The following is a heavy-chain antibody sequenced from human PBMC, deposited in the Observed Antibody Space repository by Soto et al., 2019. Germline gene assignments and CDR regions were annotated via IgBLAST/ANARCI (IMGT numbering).Heavy chain of an antibody. CDR3: ARDSSSGTFDN. J-gene: IGHJ4*02. Sequence: ASVKVSCKASGYTFINNAITWVRQAPGQGLEWMGWISTENGNTNYAQNLQGRVILTRDRSTNTAYMELRSLRPEDTTTYYCARDSSSGTFDNWGQGALVTVSS. CDR1: GYTFINNA. D-gene: IGHD3-22*01. V-gene: IGHV1-18*04. CDR2: ISTENGNT.